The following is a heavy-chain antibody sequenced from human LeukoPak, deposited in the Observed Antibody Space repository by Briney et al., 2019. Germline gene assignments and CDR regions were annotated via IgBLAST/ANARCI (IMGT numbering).Heavy chain of an antibody. D-gene: IGHD1-14*01. V-gene: IGHV1-2*02. Sequence: ASVKVSCKASGYTFTGYYMHWVRQAPGQGLEWMGWINPNSGGTNYAQKFQGRVTMTRDTSISTAYMELSRLRSDDTAVYYCARDLATTPRYNDAFDIWGQGTMVTVSS. CDR1: GYTFTGYY. J-gene: IGHJ3*02. CDR2: INPNSGGT. CDR3: ARDLATTPRYNDAFDI.